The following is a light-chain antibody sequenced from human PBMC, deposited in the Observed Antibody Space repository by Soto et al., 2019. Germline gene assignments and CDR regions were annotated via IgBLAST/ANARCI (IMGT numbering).Light chain of an antibody. J-gene: IGKJ5*01. V-gene: IGKV3-20*01. CDR1: QSVSSTH. Sequence: IVVTQSPVTPSLSQGERATLSCRASQSVSSTHLAWYQQKPGQAPRLLIYSASSRATGIPDRFSGSGSGTDFTLTISRLEPEDFAVYYCQQYGSLPITFGQGTRLEIK. CDR2: SAS. CDR3: QQYGSLPIT.